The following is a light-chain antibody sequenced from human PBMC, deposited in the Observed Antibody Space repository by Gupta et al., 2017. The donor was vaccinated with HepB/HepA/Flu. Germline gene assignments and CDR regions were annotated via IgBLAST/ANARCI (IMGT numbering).Light chain of an antibody. J-gene: IGLJ2*01. Sequence: QSVLTQPPSVSAAPGQQVTISCSGSSSNIGNNYVSWYQQLPGTAPKLLIYENNKRPSGIPDRFSGSKSGTSATLGITGLQTGDEADYYCGTWDSSLSAYVVFGGGTKLTVL. CDR3: GTWDSSLSAYVV. CDR1: SSNIGNNY. CDR2: ENN. V-gene: IGLV1-51*02.